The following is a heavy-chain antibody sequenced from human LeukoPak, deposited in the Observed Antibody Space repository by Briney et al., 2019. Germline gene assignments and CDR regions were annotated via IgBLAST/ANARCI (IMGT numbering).Heavy chain of an antibody. D-gene: IGHD3-22*01. J-gene: IGHJ4*02. Sequence: ASVKVSCKASGGTFSSYAISWVRQAPGQGLEWMGRIIPILGIANYAQKFQGRVTVTADKSTSTAYMELSSLRSEATAVYYCARPDSSGSYFESFDYWGQGALVTVSS. CDR3: ARPDSSGSYFESFDY. CDR2: IIPILGIA. V-gene: IGHV1-69*04. CDR1: GGTFSSYA.